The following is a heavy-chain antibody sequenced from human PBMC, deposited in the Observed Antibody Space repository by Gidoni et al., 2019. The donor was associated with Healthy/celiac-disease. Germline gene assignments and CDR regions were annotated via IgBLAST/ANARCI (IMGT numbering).Heavy chain of an antibody. CDR1: GFTFSSYA. Sequence: EVQLVESGGGLVQPGGSLRLSCSASGFTFSSYAMHWVRQAPGKGLEYVSAISSNGGSTYYADSVKGRFTISRDNSKNTLYLQMSSLRAEDTAVYYCVKGGYSGYDFGAFDIWGQGTMVTVSS. D-gene: IGHD5-12*01. V-gene: IGHV3-64D*09. CDR2: ISSNGGST. CDR3: VKGGYSGYDFGAFDI. J-gene: IGHJ3*02.